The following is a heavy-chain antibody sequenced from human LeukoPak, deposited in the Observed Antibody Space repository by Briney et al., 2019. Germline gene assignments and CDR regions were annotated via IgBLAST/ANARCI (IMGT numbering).Heavy chain of an antibody. V-gene: IGHV3-23*01. CDR1: GFTFSNYA. Sequence: GGSLRLSCAASGFTFSNYAMSWVRQAPGKGLEWVSTISGSGGSTYFADSVKGRFTISRDNSKNTLYLQMNSLRAEDTAVYYCAKEPTPGRAFYFDYWGQGTLVTVSS. CDR2: ISGSGGST. CDR3: AKEPTPGRAFYFDY. D-gene: IGHD3-10*01. J-gene: IGHJ4*02.